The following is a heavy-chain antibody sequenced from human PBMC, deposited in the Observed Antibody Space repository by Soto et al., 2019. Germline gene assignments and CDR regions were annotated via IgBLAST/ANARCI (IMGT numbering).Heavy chain of an antibody. D-gene: IGHD5-18*01. CDR1: GGSISSHS. V-gene: IGHV4-59*08. J-gene: IGHJ5*02. CDR3: ARRVQANSAVVQGNWLDP. CDR2: VYSSGST. Sequence: QVKLQEAGPRLVKPSETLSLTCSVSGGSISSHSWNWIRQPPGRGLEWIGHVYSSGSTNYNPSLESRANISVDASKHRVSLNLTSLTAADTAVYYCARRVQANSAVVQGNWLDPWGQGTLVTVSS.